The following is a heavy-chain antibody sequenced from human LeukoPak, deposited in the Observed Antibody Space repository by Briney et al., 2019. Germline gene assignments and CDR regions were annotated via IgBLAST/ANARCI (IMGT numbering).Heavy chain of an antibody. CDR1: GGSFSGYL. CDR3: ARRIPVAGKSYFDY. CDR2: INHSGST. D-gene: IGHD6-19*01. V-gene: IGHV4-34*01. J-gene: IGHJ4*02. Sequence: SETLSLTCVVYGGSFSGYLWSWIRQPPGKGLEWIGEINHSGSTNYNPSLKSRVTISVDTSKNQFSLKLSSVTAADTAVFYCARRIPVAGKSYFDYWGQGTLVTVSS.